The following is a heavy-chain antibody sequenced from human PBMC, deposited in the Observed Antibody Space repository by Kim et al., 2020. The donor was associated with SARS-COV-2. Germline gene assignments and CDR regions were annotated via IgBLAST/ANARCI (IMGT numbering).Heavy chain of an antibody. J-gene: IGHJ4*02. CDR1: GASISTRNFY. Sequence: SETLSLTCSVSGASISTRNFYWGWVRQPPGKGPEWIGTIHYGGSTNYNPSLKSRVTISEDTSTNQFFLKLTSVTAADTAIYYCAKYRTTTMLDYWGQGTRVTVSS. CDR2: IHYGGST. V-gene: IGHV4-39*01. CDR3: AKYRTTTMLDY. D-gene: IGHD3-10*01.